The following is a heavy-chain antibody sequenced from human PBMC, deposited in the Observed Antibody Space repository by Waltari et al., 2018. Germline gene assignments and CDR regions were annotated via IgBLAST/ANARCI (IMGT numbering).Heavy chain of an antibody. V-gene: IGHV1-2*02. CDR3: ARARVGATPADY. D-gene: IGHD1-26*01. CDR1: GDTFTNYG. CDR2: INPNSGGT. Sequence: QVQLVQSGAEVKNPGASVKVSCKASGDTFTNYGLSWVRQAPGQGLEWMGWINPNSGGTNYAQKFQGRVTMTRDTSISTAYMELSRLRSDDTAVYYCARARVGATPADYWGQGTLVTVSS. J-gene: IGHJ4*02.